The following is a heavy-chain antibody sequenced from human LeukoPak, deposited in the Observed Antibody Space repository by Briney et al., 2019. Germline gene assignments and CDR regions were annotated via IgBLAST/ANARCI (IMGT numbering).Heavy chain of an antibody. D-gene: IGHD3-3*01. V-gene: IGHV1-69*13. CDR2: IIRIFVTA. J-gene: IGHJ5*02. Sequence: ASAKDSCKASGGTFSSYAISWVPQAPGQGLEWMGGIIRIFVTAKYAEKFQGRVTITPDESTSTAYRELCSLRSEDRAVYYCASQLRFLDIWFDPWGQGTLVTVSS. CDR1: GGTFSSYA. CDR3: ASQLRFLDIWFDP.